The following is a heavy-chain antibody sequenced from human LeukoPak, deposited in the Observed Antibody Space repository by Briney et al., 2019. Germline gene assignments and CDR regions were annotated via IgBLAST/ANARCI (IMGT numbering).Heavy chain of an antibody. D-gene: IGHD2-15*01. V-gene: IGHV4-59*12. J-gene: IGHJ6*02. CDR2: IYYSGST. CDR1: GGSISSYY. Sequence: PSETLSLTCTVSGGSISSYYWSWIRQPPGKGLEWIGYIYYSGSTNYNPSLKSRVTISVDTSKNQFSLKLSSVTAADTAVYYCAGLYCSGSSCFYYYYYGMDVWGQGTTVTVSS. CDR3: AGLYCSGSSCFYYYYYGMDV.